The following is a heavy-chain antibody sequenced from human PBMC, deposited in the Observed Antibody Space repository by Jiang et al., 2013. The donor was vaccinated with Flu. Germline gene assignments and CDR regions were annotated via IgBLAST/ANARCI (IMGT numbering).Heavy chain of an antibody. CDR1: GFTFINSA. J-gene: IGHJ6*02. Sequence: SVKVSCKASGFTFINSAISWVRQAPGQGLEWMGGIVPILGIANYAQKFQGRVTITADKSTSTAYMELSSLRSEDTAVYYCARGGTIFGVVITSTGMDVWGQGTTVTVSS. V-gene: IGHV1-69*10. CDR3: ARGGTIFGVVITSTGMDV. CDR2: IVPILGIA. D-gene: IGHD3-3*01.